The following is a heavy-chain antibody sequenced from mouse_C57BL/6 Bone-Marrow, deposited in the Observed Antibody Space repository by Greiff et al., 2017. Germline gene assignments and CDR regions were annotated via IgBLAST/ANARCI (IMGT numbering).Heavy chain of an antibody. D-gene: IGHD2-3*01. J-gene: IGHJ3*01. V-gene: IGHV1-64*01. CDR2: IHPNSGST. Sequence: QVQLQQPGAELVKPGASVKLSCKASGYTFTSYWMHWVKQRPGQGLEWIGMIHPNSGSTNYNEKFKSKATLTADKSSSTAYMQLSSLTSEDSAVYYCARSGGWLLSFAYWGQGTLVTVSA. CDR1: GYTFTSYW. CDR3: ARSGGWLLSFAY.